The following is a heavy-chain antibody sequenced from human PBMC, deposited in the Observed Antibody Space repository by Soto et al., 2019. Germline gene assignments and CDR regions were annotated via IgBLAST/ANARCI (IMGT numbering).Heavy chain of an antibody. J-gene: IGHJ5*02. CDR3: ARATIVLVPAAMVSHWFDP. CDR1: GGSISSGDYY. Sequence: QVQLQESGPGLVKPSQTLSLTCTVSGGSISSGDYYWSWIRQPPGKGLEWIGYIYYSGSTYYNPSLKSRVTISVDTSKHQFSLELSSVPAADTAVYYCARATIVLVPAAMVSHWFDPWGQGTLVTVSS. V-gene: IGHV4-30-4*01. CDR2: IYYSGST. D-gene: IGHD2-2*01.